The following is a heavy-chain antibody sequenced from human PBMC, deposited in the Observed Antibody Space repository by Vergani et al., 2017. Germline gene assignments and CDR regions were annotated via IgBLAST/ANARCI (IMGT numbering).Heavy chain of an antibody. J-gene: IGHJ6*02. Sequence: QVQLVESGGGVVQPGRSLRLSCAASGFTFSSSALHWVRQAPGKGLEWVAVISYDGSNKYYADSGKGRFTISRDHSKNTLYLQMTSLRAADTAVYYCARVAVAGTFYYYYGMDVWGQGTTVTVSS. CDR1: GFTFSSSA. D-gene: IGHD6-19*01. CDR3: ARVAVAGTFYYYYGMDV. CDR2: ISYDGSNK. V-gene: IGHV3-30-3*01.